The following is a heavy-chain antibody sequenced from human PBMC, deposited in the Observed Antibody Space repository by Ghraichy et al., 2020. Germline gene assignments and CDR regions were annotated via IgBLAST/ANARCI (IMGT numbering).Heavy chain of an antibody. CDR1: RFSFTNYG. CDR2: IRSDGRNT. CDR3: ATDLYFDSSDVGFDI. D-gene: IGHD3-22*01. V-gene: IGHV3-30*02. J-gene: IGHJ3*02. Sequence: GGSLRLSCAASRFSFTNYGLNWVRQAPGKGLEWVAFIRSDGRNTYYADSVKGRFTLSRDNSKNTLYLQMNSLRVEDTAVYYCATDLYFDSSDVGFDIWGQGTMVTVSS.